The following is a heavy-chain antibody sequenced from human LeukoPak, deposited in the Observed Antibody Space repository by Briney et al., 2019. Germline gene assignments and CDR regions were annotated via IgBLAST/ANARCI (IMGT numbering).Heavy chain of an antibody. V-gene: IGHV3-23*01. CDR1: GYTFGDYG. D-gene: IGHD2-21*01. Sequence: GGSLRLSCTTSGYTFGDYGMSWVRQAPGKGLEWVSAISGSGGSTYYADSVKGRFTISRDNSKNTLYLQMNSLRAEDTAVYYCAKVIADHEYYFDYWGQGTLVTVSS. J-gene: IGHJ4*02. CDR2: ISGSGGST. CDR3: AKVIADHEYYFDY.